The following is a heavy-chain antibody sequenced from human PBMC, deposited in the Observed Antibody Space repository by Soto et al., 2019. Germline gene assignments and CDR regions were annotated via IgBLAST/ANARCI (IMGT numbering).Heavy chain of an antibody. D-gene: IGHD2-15*01. Sequence: GGSLRLSCAASGFTFSSYARSWVRQAPGKGLEWVSAISGSGGSTYYADSVKGRFTISRDNSKNTLYLQMNSLRAEDTAVYYCAKVSDGYCSGGSCFNFDYWGQGTLVTVSS. J-gene: IGHJ4*02. CDR2: ISGSGGST. CDR1: GFTFSSYA. V-gene: IGHV3-23*01. CDR3: AKVSDGYCSGGSCFNFDY.